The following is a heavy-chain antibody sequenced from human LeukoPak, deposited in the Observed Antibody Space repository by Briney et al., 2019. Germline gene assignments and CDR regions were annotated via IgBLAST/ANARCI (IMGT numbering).Heavy chain of an antibody. V-gene: IGHV3-11*01. CDR3: ARVPLVVVPAAVYYYYYGMDV. Sequence: GGSLRLSCAASGFTFSDYYMSWIRQAPGKGLEWVSYLSSSGSTIYYADSVKGRFTISRDNAKNSLYLQMNSLRAEDTAVYYCARVPLVVVPAAVYYYYYGMDVWGQGTTVTVSS. D-gene: IGHD2-2*01. CDR1: GFTFSDYY. J-gene: IGHJ6*02. CDR2: LSSSGSTI.